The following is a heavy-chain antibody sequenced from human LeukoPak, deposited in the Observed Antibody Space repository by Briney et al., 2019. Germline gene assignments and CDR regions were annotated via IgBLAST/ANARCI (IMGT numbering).Heavy chain of an antibody. D-gene: IGHD3-9*01. CDR1: GYTFTSYY. CDR2: INPSGGST. V-gene: IGHV1-46*01. J-gene: IGHJ5*02. Sequence: ASVKVSCKASGYTFTSYYMHWVRQGPGQGLEWMGIINPSGGSTSYAQKFQGRVTMTGDTSTSTVYMELSSLRSEDTAVYYCARAPSTTDILTGYYIYWFDPWGQGTLVTVSS. CDR3: ARAPSTTDILTGYYIYWFDP.